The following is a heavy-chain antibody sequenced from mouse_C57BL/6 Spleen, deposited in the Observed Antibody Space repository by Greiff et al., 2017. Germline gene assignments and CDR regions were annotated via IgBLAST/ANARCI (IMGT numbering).Heavy chain of an antibody. CDR3: ARQGLTGLYAMDC. CDR2: ISGGGGNT. CDR1: GFTFSSYT. V-gene: IGHV5-9*01. Sequence: EVQRVESGGGLVKPGGSLKLSCAASGFTFSSYTMSWVRQTPEKRLEWVATISGGGGNTYYPDSVKGRFTISRDNAKNTLYLQMSSLRSEDTALYYCARQGLTGLYAMDCWGEGTSVTVSS. D-gene: IGHD4-1*01. J-gene: IGHJ4*01.